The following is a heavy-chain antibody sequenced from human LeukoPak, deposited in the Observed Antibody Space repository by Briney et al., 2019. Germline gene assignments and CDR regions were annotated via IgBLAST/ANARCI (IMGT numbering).Heavy chain of an antibody. Sequence: ASVKVSCKASGYSFTNYDINWVREAPGQGLEWMGWMNPYSGSTGYPQKFQGRVTMTRDTSITTAYMELSSLKSEDTAVYYCARGRDAVVLIAAYWGQGTLVTVSS. D-gene: IGHD3-16*01. J-gene: IGHJ4*02. CDR3: ARGRDAVVLIAAY. CDR1: GYSFTNYD. V-gene: IGHV1-8*01. CDR2: MNPYSGST.